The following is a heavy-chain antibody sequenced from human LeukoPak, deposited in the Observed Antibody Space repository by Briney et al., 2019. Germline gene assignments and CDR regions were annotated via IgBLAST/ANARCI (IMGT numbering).Heavy chain of an antibody. D-gene: IGHD6-13*01. Sequence: PGGSLRLSCAASGFTFSSYAMSWVRQAPGKGLEWVSTISGSGGAGTYYADSVKGRFTISRDNSKNTLYLPMNSLRAEDTAVYYCTKVIGYSSNWGQGTLVTVSS. V-gene: IGHV3-23*01. J-gene: IGHJ4*02. CDR1: GFTFSSYA. CDR3: TKVIGYSSN. CDR2: ISGSGGAGT.